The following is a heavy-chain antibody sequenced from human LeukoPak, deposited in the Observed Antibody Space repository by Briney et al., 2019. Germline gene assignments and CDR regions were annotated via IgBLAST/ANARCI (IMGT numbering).Heavy chain of an antibody. V-gene: IGHV4-59*01. Sequence: SETLSLTCTVSGGSISSYYWSWIWQPPGKGLEWIGYIYYSGSTNYNPSLKSRVTISVDTSKNRFSLKLSSVTAADTAVYYCATRGYSYALDAFDIWGQGTMVTVSS. CDR3: ATRGYSYALDAFDI. CDR1: GGSISSYY. D-gene: IGHD5-18*01. J-gene: IGHJ3*02. CDR2: IYYSGST.